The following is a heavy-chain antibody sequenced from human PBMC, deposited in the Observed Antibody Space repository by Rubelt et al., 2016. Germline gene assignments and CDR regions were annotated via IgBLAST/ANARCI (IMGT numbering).Heavy chain of an antibody. CDR1: GGSFSGYY. V-gene: IGHV4-34*01. Sequence: QVQLQQWGAGLLKPSETLSLTCAVYGGSFSGYYWSWIRQPPGKGLEWIGEINHSGSTNYNPSLKSRVTISVDTSKHQFSRQLGSVTAADTAVYYCARGRRGSSSWLGRYYYGMDVWGQGTTVTVSS. CDR3: ARGRRGSSSWLGRYYYGMDV. D-gene: IGHD6-13*01. CDR2: INHSGST. J-gene: IGHJ6*02.